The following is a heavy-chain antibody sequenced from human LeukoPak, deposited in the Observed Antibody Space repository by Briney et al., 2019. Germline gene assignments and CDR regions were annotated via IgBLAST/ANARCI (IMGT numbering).Heavy chain of an antibody. V-gene: IGHV3-48*01. Sequence: PGGSLRLSCAASGFTFSSYSMNWVRQAPGKGLEWVSYISSSSSTIYYADSVKGRFTISRDNAKNSLYLQMNSLRAGDTAVYYCARDPPRTYCSSTSCYKDYWGQGTLVTVSS. J-gene: IGHJ4*02. CDR2: ISSSSSTI. CDR3: ARDPPRTYCSSTSCYKDY. CDR1: GFTFSSYS. D-gene: IGHD2-2*02.